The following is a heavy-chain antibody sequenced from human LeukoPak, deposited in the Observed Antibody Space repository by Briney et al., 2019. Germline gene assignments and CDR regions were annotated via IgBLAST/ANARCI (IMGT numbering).Heavy chain of an antibody. Sequence: PGGSLRLSCAASGFTFSIHAMGWVRQAPGKGLEWVSSITGSGGSTYYGDSVKGRFTIARDNSRDTLYLQMNSLRAEDTAVYYCAKDGEGDLEWLPLMDVWGQGTTVTVSS. V-gene: IGHV3-23*01. CDR1: GFTFSIHA. CDR2: ITGSGGST. D-gene: IGHD5-12*01. J-gene: IGHJ6*02. CDR3: AKDGEGDLEWLPLMDV.